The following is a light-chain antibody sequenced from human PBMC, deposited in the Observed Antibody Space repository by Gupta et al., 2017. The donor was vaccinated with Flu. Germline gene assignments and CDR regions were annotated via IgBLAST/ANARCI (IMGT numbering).Light chain of an antibody. V-gene: IGKV3-11*01. CDR1: QGISSY. Sequence: PAVRSASTGDRGTICWRASQGISSYLAWYQQKPGKAPRLLIYDASKRASGIPARFSGSGSGTDFTLTISSLESEDFAVYYCQHHDNWRVTFGGGTKVEIK. CDR3: QHHDNWRVT. CDR2: DAS. J-gene: IGKJ4*01.